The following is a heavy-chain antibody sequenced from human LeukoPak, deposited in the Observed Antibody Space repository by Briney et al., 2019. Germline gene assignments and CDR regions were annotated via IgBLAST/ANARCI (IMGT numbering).Heavy chain of an antibody. CDR2: INPSGGST. J-gene: IGHJ4*02. CDR1: GYTFTSYY. CDR3: ARESVPFGGVIVPFGY. Sequence: EASVKVSCKASGYTFTSYYMHWVRQAPGQGLEWMGIINPSGGSTSYAQKFQGRVTMTRDTSTSTVYMELSSLRSEDTAVYYCARESVPFGGVIVPFGYWGQGTLVTVSS. D-gene: IGHD3-16*02. V-gene: IGHV1-46*01.